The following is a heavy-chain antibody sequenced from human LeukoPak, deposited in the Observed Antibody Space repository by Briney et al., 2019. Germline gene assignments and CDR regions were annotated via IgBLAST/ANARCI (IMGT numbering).Heavy chain of an antibody. Sequence: GASVKVSCKASGYTFNSYSINWVRQAPGQGLEWMGSINAYNGNTNYAQKVQGRVTMTTDTSTSTAYMELRSLRSDDTAPYYCARDGFRGPSDYWGQGTLVTVSS. CDR2: INAYNGNT. V-gene: IGHV1-18*01. CDR1: GYTFNSYS. CDR3: ARDGFRGPSDY. J-gene: IGHJ4*02. D-gene: IGHD3-16*01.